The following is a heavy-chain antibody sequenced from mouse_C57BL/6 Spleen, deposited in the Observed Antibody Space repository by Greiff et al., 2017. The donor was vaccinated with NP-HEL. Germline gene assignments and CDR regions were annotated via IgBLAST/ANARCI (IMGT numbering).Heavy chain of an antibody. D-gene: IGHD1-1*01. CDR1: GYNFTSYW. V-gene: IGHV1-64*01. J-gene: IGHJ2*01. CDR2: IHPNSGST. Sequence: QVQLQQPGAELVKPGASVKLSCKASGYNFTSYWMHWVKQRPGQGLEWIGMIHPNSGSTNYNEKFKSKATLTVDKSSSTAYMQLSSLTSEDSAVYYCARWITTVVATEDYWGHGPTLTVSS. CDR3: ARWITTVVATEDY.